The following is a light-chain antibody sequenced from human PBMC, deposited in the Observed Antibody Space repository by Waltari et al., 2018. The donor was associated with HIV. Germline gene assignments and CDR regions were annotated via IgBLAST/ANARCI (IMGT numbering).Light chain of an antibody. CDR3: GTWDSSLSAV. CDR1: SSNIGNNY. CDR2: DNN. V-gene: IGLV1-51*01. J-gene: IGLJ3*02. Sequence: QSVLTQPPSVSAAPGQRVTISCSGSSSNIGNNYVSWYQHLPGAAPKLLIYDNNNRPSGIPDRFSGSKSGTSGTLVITGLQTGDEADYYCGTWDSSLSAVFGGGTKLTVL.